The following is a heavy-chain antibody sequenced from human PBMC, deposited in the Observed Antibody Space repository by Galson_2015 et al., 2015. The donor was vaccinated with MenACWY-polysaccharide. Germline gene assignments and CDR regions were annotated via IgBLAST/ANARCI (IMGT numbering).Heavy chain of an antibody. D-gene: IGHD5-18*01. J-gene: IGHJ4*02. V-gene: IGHV1-8*01. CDR1: GYTFTSYD. Sequence: SVKVSCKASGYTFTSYDINWVRQATGQGLEWMGWMNPNSGNTGFAQKFQGRVTMTRDTSISTAYMELSSLTSEDTAVYYCARVGYSNDFDYWGQGTLVTVSS. CDR2: MNPNSGNT. CDR3: ARVGYSNDFDY.